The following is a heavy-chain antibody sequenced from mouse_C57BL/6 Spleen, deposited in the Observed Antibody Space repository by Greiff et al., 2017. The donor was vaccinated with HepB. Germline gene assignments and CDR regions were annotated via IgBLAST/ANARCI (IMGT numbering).Heavy chain of an antibody. J-gene: IGHJ1*03. D-gene: IGHD2-3*01. CDR1: GYTFTSYW. V-gene: IGHV1-53*01. CDR2: INPSNGGT. Sequence: QVQLKQPGTELVKPGASVKLSCKASGYTFTSYWMHWVKQRPGQGLEWIGNINPSNGGTNYNEKFKSKATLTVDKSSSTAYMQLSSLTSEDSAVYYCASLLYDGPYWYFDVWGTGTTVTVSS. CDR3: ASLLYDGPYWYFDV.